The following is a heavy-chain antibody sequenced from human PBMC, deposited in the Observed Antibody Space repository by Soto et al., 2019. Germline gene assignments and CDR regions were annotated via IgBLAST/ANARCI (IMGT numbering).Heavy chain of an antibody. CDR1: GYTFTGYY. V-gene: IGHV1-2*02. D-gene: IGHD2-15*01. J-gene: IGHJ6*02. CDR2: INPNSGGT. CDR3: ASGGDIVVVVAATGYYYYGMDV. Sequence: ASVKVSCKASGYTFTGYYMHWVRQAPGQGLEWMGWINPNSGGTNYAQKFQGRVTMTRDTFISTAYMELSRLRSDDTAVYYCASGGDIVVVVAATGYYYYGMDVWGQGTTVTVSS.